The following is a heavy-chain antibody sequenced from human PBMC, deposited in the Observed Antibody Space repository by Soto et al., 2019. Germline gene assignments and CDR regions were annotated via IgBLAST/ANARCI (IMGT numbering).Heavy chain of an antibody. CDR1: GFTFSNNG. D-gene: IGHD2-15*01. J-gene: IGHJ4*02. Sequence: QVQLVESGGGAVQPGRSLRLSCAASGFTFSNNGIHWVRQAPGKGLEWVAVISSDGINKYYADSVKGRSTISRDNSKNTLFLQMTSLRVEDTAVYYCAMDLYGGSSRFDYWGQGTRVTVSS. CDR3: AMDLYGGSSRFDY. CDR2: ISSDGINK. V-gene: IGHV3-30*03.